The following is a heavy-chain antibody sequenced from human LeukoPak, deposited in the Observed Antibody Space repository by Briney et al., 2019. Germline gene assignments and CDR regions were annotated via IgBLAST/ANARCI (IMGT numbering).Heavy chain of an antibody. V-gene: IGHV4-34*01. CDR2: INHSGST. J-gene: IGHJ4*02. CDR1: GGSFSGYY. CDR3: ARHYGSGSYIDY. D-gene: IGHD3-10*01. Sequence: SETLSLTCAVYGGSFSGYYWSWIRQPPGKGLEWIGEINHSGSTNYNPSLKSRVTISVDTSKNQFSLKLNSVTAADTAVYYCARHYGSGSYIDYWGQGTLVTVSS.